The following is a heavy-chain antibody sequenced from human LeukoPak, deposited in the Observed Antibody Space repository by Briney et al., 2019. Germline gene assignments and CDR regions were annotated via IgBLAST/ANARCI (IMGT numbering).Heavy chain of an antibody. Sequence: PGGSLRLXCAASGFTVSSNYMSWGRQAPGKGLEWVSVIYSGGSTYYADSVKGRFTISRDNSKNTLYLQMNSLRAEDTAVYYCARGLAAAGKRFFDYWGQGTLVTVSS. CDR1: GFTVSSNY. D-gene: IGHD6-13*01. J-gene: IGHJ4*02. V-gene: IGHV3-53*01. CDR2: IYSGGST. CDR3: ARGLAAAGKRFFDY.